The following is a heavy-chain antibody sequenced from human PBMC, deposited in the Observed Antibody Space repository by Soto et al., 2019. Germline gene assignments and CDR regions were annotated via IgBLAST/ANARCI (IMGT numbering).Heavy chain of an antibody. V-gene: IGHV4-39*01. CDR3: ASQRTDSSGYYYDVDY. J-gene: IGHJ4*02. D-gene: IGHD3-22*01. Sequence: QLQLQESGPGLVKPSETLSLTYTVSGGSISSSSYYWGWIRQPPGKGLEWIGSIYYSGSTYYNPSLKSRVTIPVDTSKNQFSLKLSFVTAADTAVYYCASQRTDSSGYYYDVDYWGQGTLVTVSS. CDR1: GGSISSSSYY. CDR2: IYYSGST.